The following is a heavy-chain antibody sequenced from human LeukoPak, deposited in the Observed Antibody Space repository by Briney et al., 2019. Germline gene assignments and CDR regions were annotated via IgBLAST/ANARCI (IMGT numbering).Heavy chain of an antibody. CDR3: ARAVLVVTAIRDYYYYYGMDV. D-gene: IGHD2-21*02. V-gene: IGHV1-69*04. CDR1: GGTFSSYA. J-gene: IGHJ6*02. Sequence: GASVKVSCKASGGTFSSYAISWVRQAPGQGLEWMGRIIPILGIANYAQKFQGRVTITADKSTSTAYMELSSLRSEDTAVYYCARAVLVVTAIRDYYYYYGMDVWGQGTTVTVSS. CDR2: IIPILGIA.